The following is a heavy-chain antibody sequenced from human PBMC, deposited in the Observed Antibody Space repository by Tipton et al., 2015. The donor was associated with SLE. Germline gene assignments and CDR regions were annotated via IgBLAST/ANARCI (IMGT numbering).Heavy chain of an antibody. CDR3: ARGNSGSCDY. CDR1: GYSISSGYY. J-gene: IGHJ4*02. V-gene: IGHV4-38-2*01. D-gene: IGHD1-26*01. Sequence: TLSLTCAVSGYSISSGYYWGWIRQPPGKGLEWIGSIYHSGSTYYNPSLKSRVTISVDTSKNQFSLKLSSVTAADTAVYYCARGNSGSCDYWGQGTLVTVSS. CDR2: IYHSGST.